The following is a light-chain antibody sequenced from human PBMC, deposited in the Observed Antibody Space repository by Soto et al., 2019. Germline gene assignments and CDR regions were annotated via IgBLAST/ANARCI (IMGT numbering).Light chain of an antibody. CDR3: LHYNNWPMYT. J-gene: IGKJ2*01. CDR2: GAS. V-gene: IGKV3-15*01. Sequence: EIVMTQSPATLSVSPGEGATLSCRASQSVSSNLAWYQQKPGQVPRLLIYGASTRATGIPARFSGSGSGTEFTLTISSLQSEDFAVYYCLHYNNWPMYTFGQGTKLEIK. CDR1: QSVSSN.